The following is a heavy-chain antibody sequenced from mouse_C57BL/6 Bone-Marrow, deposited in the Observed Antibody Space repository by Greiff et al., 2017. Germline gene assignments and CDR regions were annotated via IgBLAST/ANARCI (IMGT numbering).Heavy chain of an antibody. V-gene: IGHV1-59*01. J-gene: IGHJ2*01. D-gene: IGHD1-1*01. Sequence: VQLQQPGAELVRPGTSVKLSCKASGYTFTSYWMHWVKQRPGQGLEWIGVIDPSDSYTNYNQKFKGKATLTVDTSYSTAYMQLSGLTSEVSAVYYCARDYSGSSFDYWGQGTTLTVSS. CDR1: GYTFTSYW. CDR2: IDPSDSYT. CDR3: ARDYSGSSFDY.